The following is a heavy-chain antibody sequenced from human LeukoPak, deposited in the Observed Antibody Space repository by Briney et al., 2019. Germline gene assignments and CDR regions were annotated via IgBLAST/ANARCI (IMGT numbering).Heavy chain of an antibody. CDR1: GFDFSAFG. CDR3: AKDNGSPSLVVVLVATAPDH. Sequence: PGGSLRLSCAASGFDFSAFGMNWVRQAPGKGLEWVAVISYDGSQKYYADSVKGRFTISRDNSKNTVYLQMNSLSAEDTAVYYCAKDNGSPSLVVVLVATAPDHWGQGTLVTASS. V-gene: IGHV3-30*18. D-gene: IGHD2-15*01. J-gene: IGHJ4*02. CDR2: ISYDGSQK.